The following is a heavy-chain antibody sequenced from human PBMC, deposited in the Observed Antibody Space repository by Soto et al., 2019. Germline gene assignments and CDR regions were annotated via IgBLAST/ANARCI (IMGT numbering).Heavy chain of an antibody. CDR1: GYNFNIYG. J-gene: IGHJ5*02. V-gene: IGHV1-18*01. D-gene: IGHD3-3*01. CDR2: ISAYDGKT. CDR3: ARDPHEYWTSYWFDP. Sequence: ASVNVYCKASGYNFNIYGITWVRQAPGQGLELMGWISAYDGKTTYAEKFQGRVTMTTDASTSTAYMELMSLRSDDTAVYYCARDPHEYWTSYWFDPWGQGTLVTLSS.